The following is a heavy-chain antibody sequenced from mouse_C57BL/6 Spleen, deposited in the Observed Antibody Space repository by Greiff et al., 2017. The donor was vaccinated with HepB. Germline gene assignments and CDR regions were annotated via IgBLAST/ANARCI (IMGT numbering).Heavy chain of an antibody. Sequence: QVQLQQPGAELVMPGASVKLSCKASGYTSTSYWMHWVKQRPGQGLEWIGEIDPSDSYTNYNQKFKGKSTLTVDKSSSTAYMQLSSLTSEDSAVYYCASMGDRFAYWGQGTLVTVSA. J-gene: IGHJ3*01. D-gene: IGHD1-1*02. CDR2: IDPSDSYT. V-gene: IGHV1-69*01. CDR1: GYTSTSYW. CDR3: ASMGDRFAY.